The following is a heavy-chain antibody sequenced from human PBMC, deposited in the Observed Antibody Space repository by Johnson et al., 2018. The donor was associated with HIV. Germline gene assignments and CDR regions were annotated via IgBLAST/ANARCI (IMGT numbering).Heavy chain of an antibody. CDR2: ISYDGSNK. CDR1: GFTFSSYA. V-gene: IGHV3-30-3*01. CDR3: ARDRGYLDAFDI. J-gene: IGHJ3*02. Sequence: VESGGGLVQPGGSLRLSCAASGFTFSSYAMHWVRQAPGKGLEWVAVISYDGSNKYYADSVKGRFTISRDNSKNTLYLQMNSLRAEDTAVFYCARDRGYLDAFDIWGQGTMVTVSS. D-gene: IGHD1-26*01.